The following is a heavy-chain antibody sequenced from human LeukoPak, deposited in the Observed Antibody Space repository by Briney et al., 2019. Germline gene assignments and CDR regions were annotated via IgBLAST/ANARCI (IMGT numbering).Heavy chain of an antibody. CDR2: ISSSSSTI. V-gene: IGHV3-48*01. CDR1: GFTFSSYS. Sequence: GGSLRLSCAASGFTFSSYSMNWVRQAPGKGLEWVSYISSSSSTIYYADSVKGRFTISRDNAKNSLYLQMNSLRAEDTAVYYCARVAVPEYYYYMDVWGKGTTVTVSS. J-gene: IGHJ6*03. CDR3: ARVAVPEYYYYMDV. D-gene: IGHD1-14*01.